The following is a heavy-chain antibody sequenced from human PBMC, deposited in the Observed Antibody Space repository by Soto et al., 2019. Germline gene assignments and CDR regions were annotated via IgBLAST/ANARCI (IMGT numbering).Heavy chain of an antibody. CDR2: IYYSGST. CDR3: ARLGGYCSSTGCYGYFGMDV. Sequence: PSETLSLTCTVSGGSLSSTSFYWGRVRPPPGEGVGWIGSIYYSGSTYYNPSLKSRVTISVDTSKNQFSLKVSSVTAAVTAVYYCARLGGYCSSTGCYGYFGMDVWGQGTTVTVSS. CDR1: GGSLSSTSFY. J-gene: IGHJ6*02. V-gene: IGHV4-39*01. D-gene: IGHD2-2*01.